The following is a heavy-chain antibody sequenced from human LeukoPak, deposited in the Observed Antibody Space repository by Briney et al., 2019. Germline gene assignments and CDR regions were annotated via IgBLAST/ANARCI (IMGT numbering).Heavy chain of an antibody. CDR1: GFTFSSYG. CDR3: TVAVAEY. D-gene: IGHD6-19*01. Sequence: GGSLRLSCAAPGFTFSSYGMHWVRQAPGKGLEWVGFIRSKAYGGTTEYAASVKGRFTISRDDSKSIAYLQMNSLKTEDTAVYYCTVAVAEYWGQGTLVTVSS. V-gene: IGHV3-49*04. CDR2: IRSKAYGGTT. J-gene: IGHJ4*02.